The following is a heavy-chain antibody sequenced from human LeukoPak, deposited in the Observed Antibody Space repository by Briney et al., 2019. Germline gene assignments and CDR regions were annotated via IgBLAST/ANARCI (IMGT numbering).Heavy chain of an antibody. CDR2: ISGSGHDI. V-gene: IGHV3-11*04. J-gene: IGHJ4*02. CDR1: GFTFSDSY. D-gene: IGHD3-10*01. Sequence: PGGSLRLSCAASGFTFSDSYMTWVRQAPGKGVEWVAYISGSGHDINYSESAKGRFTISRDNAKNSLYLQMNSLRAEDTAVYYCARDPARVERFGGQPLYYFDYWGQGTLVTVSS. CDR3: ARDPARVERFGGQPLYYFDY.